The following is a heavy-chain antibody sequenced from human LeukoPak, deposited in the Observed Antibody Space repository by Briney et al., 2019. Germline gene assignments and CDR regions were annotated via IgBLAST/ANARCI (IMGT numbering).Heavy chain of an antibody. CDR1: GYTFANYG. D-gene: IGHD5-12*01. CDR3: ARGRGSTSRY. CDR2: ISAYNGNT. V-gene: IGHV1-18*01. Sequence: ASVKVSCKSSGYTFANYGISWVRQAHGQGLEWMGWISAYNGNTNYAQKFQDRVSMTKDTSTSTAYMELRSLRSDDTAVYYCARGRGSTSRYWGQGTLVTVSS. J-gene: IGHJ4*02.